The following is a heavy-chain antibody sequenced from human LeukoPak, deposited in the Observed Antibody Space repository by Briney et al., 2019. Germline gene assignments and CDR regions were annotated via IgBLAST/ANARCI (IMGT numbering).Heavy chain of an antibody. J-gene: IGHJ6*02. D-gene: IGHD6-13*01. Sequence: GGSLRLSCAASGFTFSSYWMSWVRQAPGKGLEWVANIKQDGSEKHYVDSVKGRFTISRDNAKNSLYLQMNSLRAEDTAVYYCARDDNLSSSFLGYYYGMDVWGQGTTVTVSS. CDR2: IKQDGSEK. CDR3: ARDDNLSSSFLGYYYGMDV. CDR1: GFTFSSYW. V-gene: IGHV3-7*01.